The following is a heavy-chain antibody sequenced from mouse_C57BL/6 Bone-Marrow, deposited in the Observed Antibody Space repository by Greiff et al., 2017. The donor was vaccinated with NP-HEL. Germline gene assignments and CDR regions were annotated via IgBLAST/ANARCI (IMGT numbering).Heavy chain of an antibody. CDR1: GFSLTSYG. D-gene: IGHD2-4*01. Sequence: VKLQESGPGLVQPSQSLSITCTVSGFSLTSYGVHWVRQSPGKGLEWLGVIWRGGSTDYNAAFMSRLSITKDNSKSQVFFKMNSLQADDTAIYYCAKNYDYGRPYAMDYWGQGTSVTVSS. CDR3: AKNYDYGRPYAMDY. V-gene: IGHV2-5*01. CDR2: IWRGGST. J-gene: IGHJ4*01.